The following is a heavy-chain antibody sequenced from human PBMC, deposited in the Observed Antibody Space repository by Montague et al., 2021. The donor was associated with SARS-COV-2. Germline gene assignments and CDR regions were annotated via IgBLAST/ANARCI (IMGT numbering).Heavy chain of an antibody. CDR2: ISSSSSYI. Sequence: SLRLSCAASGFTFRSYTMNWVRQAPGKGLEWVSCISSSSSYIYYADSLKGRFTIFRDNAKNSLFLQMNSLRAEDTAVYYCARDGWAHYYDSSGYEGNFDIWGQGTMVTVPT. CDR3: ARDGWAHYYDSSGYEGNFDI. CDR1: GFTFRSYT. V-gene: IGHV3-21*01. D-gene: IGHD3-22*01. J-gene: IGHJ3*02.